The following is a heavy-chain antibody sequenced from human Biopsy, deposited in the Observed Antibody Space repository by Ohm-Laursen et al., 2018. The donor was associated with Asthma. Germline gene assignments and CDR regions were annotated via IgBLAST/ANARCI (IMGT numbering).Heavy chain of an antibody. V-gene: IGHV4-61*01. D-gene: IGHD3-10*01. CDR1: GGSVSTGSYY. Sequence: SETLSLTCPVSGGSVSTGSYYWSWIRQPPGKGLEWLGYIYYTGSDNYNPSLKSRVTISVGTSKNQFSLRLNSVTAADTAVYYCARGPNYHGSGRAPIGMDVWGQGTTVTVSS. CDR3: ARGPNYHGSGRAPIGMDV. CDR2: IYYTGSD. J-gene: IGHJ6*02.